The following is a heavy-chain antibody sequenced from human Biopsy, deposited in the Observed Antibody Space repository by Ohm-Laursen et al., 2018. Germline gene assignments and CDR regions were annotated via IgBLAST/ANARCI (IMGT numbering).Heavy chain of an antibody. V-gene: IGHV1-24*01. D-gene: IGHD3-10*01. CDR1: GYTLTELS. Sequence: ASVKVSCKVSGYTLTELSIHWVRQTGGKGLEWMGGFDREERKTVYAEKFQGRVTMTEDTSTDTVYMEVTSLRSDDTAVYYCATGPYYDTWFYYNVRPFDFWGQGTLVTVSS. CDR2: FDREERKT. CDR3: ATGPYYDTWFYYNVRPFDF. J-gene: IGHJ4*02.